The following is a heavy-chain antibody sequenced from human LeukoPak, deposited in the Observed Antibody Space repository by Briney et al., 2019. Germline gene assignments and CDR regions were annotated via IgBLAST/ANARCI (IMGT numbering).Heavy chain of an antibody. D-gene: IGHD2-2*01. V-gene: IGHV3-23*01. J-gene: IGHJ3*02. CDR1: GFTFSSYA. CDR2: ISGSGGST. Sequence: GGSLRLSCAASGFTFSSYAMSWVRQAPGKGLEWVSAISGSGGSTYYADSVKGRFTISRDNSKNTLYLQMNSLRAEDTAVYYCAKDIVVVPAAADAFDIWGQGTMVTVSS. CDR3: AKDIVVVPAAADAFDI.